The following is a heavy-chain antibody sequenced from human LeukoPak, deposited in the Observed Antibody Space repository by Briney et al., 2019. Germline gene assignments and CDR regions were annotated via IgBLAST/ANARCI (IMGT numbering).Heavy chain of an antibody. D-gene: IGHD6-19*01. Sequence: GGSLRLSCIASGFTFGDYAMSWVRQAPGKGLEWVGFIRSKRFGGATEYAASVKGRLTISRDDSKSVAYLHLNSLKTEDTAVYFCTRDILSGWYYFDFWGQGTLVTVSS. V-gene: IGHV3-49*04. CDR2: IRSKRFGGAT. CDR3: TRDILSGWYYFDF. CDR1: GFTFGDYA. J-gene: IGHJ4*02.